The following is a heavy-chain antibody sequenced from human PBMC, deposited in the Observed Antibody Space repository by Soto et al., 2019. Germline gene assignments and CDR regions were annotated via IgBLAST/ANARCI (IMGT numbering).Heavy chain of an antibody. V-gene: IGHV3-53*02. CDR3: ARGGGYVAFDY. CDR2: LYSGGST. Sequence: EVQLVETGGGLIQPGGSLRLSCAASGFTVSSNHMSWVRQAPGKGLEWVSVLYSGGSTYYVDSVKGRFTISRDNSKNTLYLQMNGLRAEDTAVYYCARGGGYVAFDYWGQGTLVTVSS. D-gene: IGHD3-16*01. J-gene: IGHJ4*02. CDR1: GFTVSSNH.